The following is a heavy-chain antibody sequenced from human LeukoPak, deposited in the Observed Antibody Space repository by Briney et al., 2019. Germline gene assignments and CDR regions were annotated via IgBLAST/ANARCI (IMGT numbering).Heavy chain of an antibody. V-gene: IGHV3-48*01. CDR3: ARDCSGGSCGPYAFDI. CDR1: GFTFSTYN. J-gene: IGHJ3*02. D-gene: IGHD2-15*01. Sequence: PGGSLRLSCAASGFTFSTYNMNWVRQAPGKGLEWVSSISGSSSTIYYADSVKGRFTISRDNAKNSLYLQMNSLRAEDTAVYYCARDCSGGSCGPYAFDIWAKGQWSPSLQ. CDR2: ISGSSSTI.